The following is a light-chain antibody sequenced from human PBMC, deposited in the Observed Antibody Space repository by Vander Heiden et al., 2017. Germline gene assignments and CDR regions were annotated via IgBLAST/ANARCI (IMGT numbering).Light chain of an antibody. Sequence: DIQMRQAPSSLSACVGDRVTITCRASQSISSYLNWYQQKPGKAPKLLIYDASSLQSGVPSRFSGSGSGTDFTLTISRLQPEDFATYYCQQRDSTPFAFGHGTKVDIK. J-gene: IGKJ3*01. CDR1: QSISSY. CDR2: DAS. V-gene: IGKV1-39*01. CDR3: QQRDSTPFA.